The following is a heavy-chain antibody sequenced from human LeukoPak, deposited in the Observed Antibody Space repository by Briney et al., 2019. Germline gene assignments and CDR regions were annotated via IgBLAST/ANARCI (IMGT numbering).Heavy chain of an antibody. V-gene: IGHV1-18*01. Sequence: GASVKVSCKASGYTFTSYGISWVRQAPGQGLEWMGWISAYNGNTNYAQKLQGRVTMTTDTSTSTAYMELRSLRSDDTAVYYCARDQRYYDSSGSPVDYWGQGTLVTVSS. J-gene: IGHJ4*02. D-gene: IGHD3-22*01. CDR3: ARDQRYYDSSGSPVDY. CDR1: GYTFTSYG. CDR2: ISAYNGNT.